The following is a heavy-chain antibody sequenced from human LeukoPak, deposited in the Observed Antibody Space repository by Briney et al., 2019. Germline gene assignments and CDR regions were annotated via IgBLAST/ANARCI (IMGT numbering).Heavy chain of an antibody. J-gene: IGHJ4*02. D-gene: IGHD1-26*01. CDR2: IYPGDSDT. Sequence: GESLKISCKVSGYSFSSNWIGWVRQLPGKGLEWMGIIYPGDSDTRYSPSFQGQVTISADKSISTAYLQWSSLKASDTAMYYCARREVGATSLHYWGQGTLVTVSS. V-gene: IGHV5-51*01. CDR3: ARREVGATSLHY. CDR1: GYSFSSNW.